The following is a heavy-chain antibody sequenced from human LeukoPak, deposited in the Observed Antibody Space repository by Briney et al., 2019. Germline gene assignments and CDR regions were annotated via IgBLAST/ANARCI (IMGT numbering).Heavy chain of an antibody. CDR2: IIPILGIA. D-gene: IGHD1-7*01. J-gene: IGHJ5*02. CDR1: GRTFSSYA. Sequence: SVKVSCKASGRTFSSYAISWVRQAPGQGLEWMGRIIPILGIASYAQKFQGRVTITADKSTSTAYMELSSLRSEDTAVYYCARGELELLDVAFDPWGQGTLVTVSS. CDR3: ARGELELLDVAFDP. V-gene: IGHV1-69*04.